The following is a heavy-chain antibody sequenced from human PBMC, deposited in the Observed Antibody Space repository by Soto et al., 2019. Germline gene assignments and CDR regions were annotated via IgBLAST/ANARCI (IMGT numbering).Heavy chain of an antibody. CDR2: IYYSGST. J-gene: IGHJ4*02. V-gene: IGHV4-39*01. D-gene: IGHD3-16*01. CDR1: GDSISSSSYY. Sequence: TSETLSLTCTVSGDSISSSSYYWGWIRQPPGKGLEWIGSIYYSGSTYYNPSLKSRVTISGDTSKNQFSLRLRSVTAADTAVYYCARHLYVTFDYWGQGTLVTVSS. CDR3: ARHLYVTFDY.